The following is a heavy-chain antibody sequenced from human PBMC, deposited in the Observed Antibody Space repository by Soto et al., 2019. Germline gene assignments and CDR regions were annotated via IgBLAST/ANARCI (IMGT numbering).Heavy chain of an antibody. Sequence: EVQLVESGGGLVQPGGSLRLSCAASGFTFSSYWMHWVRKAPGKGLVWVSRINSDGSSTSYADSVKGRFTSSRDNAKNTLYLQVNSLSVEVKAVYYCARDRRILWFGDYYYYTDVWGKGTTVTVSS. D-gene: IGHD3-10*01. V-gene: IGHV3-74*01. J-gene: IGHJ6*03. CDR2: INSDGSST. CDR1: GFTFSSYW. CDR3: ARDRRILWFGDYYYYTDV.